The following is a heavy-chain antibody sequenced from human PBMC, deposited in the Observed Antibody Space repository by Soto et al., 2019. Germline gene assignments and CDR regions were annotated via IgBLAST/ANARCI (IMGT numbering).Heavy chain of an antibody. D-gene: IGHD3-3*01. Sequence: GGSLRLSCAASGFTFSSYGMHWVRQAPGKGLEWVAVISYDGSNKYYADSVKGRFTISRDNSKNTLYLQMNSLRAEDTAVYYCAKVGDFWSGYYTSPYYYGMDVWGQGTTVTVSS. V-gene: IGHV3-30*18. J-gene: IGHJ6*02. CDR3: AKVGDFWSGYYTSPYYYGMDV. CDR2: ISYDGSNK. CDR1: GFTFSSYG.